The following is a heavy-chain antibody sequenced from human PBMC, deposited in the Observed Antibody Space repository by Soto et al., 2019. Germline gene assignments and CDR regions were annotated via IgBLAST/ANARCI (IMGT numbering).Heavy chain of an antibody. Sequence: PGGSLRLSCAASGFTFSSYDMHWVRQATGKGLEWVSAIGTAGDTYYPGSVKGRFTISRENAKNSLYLQMNSLRAGDTAVYYCARGSEWLVYGIDYWGQGTLVTVSS. V-gene: IGHV3-13*01. CDR3: ARGSEWLVYGIDY. J-gene: IGHJ4*02. D-gene: IGHD6-19*01. CDR1: GFTFSSYD. CDR2: IGTAGDT.